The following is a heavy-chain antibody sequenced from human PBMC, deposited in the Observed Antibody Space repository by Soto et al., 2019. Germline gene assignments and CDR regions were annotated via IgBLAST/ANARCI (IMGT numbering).Heavy chain of an antibody. CDR1: GYSFTDYD. CDR2: IIPILGIA. CDR3: ARDKDRLQLAGNYYYIMDV. J-gene: IGHJ6*02. V-gene: IGHV1-69*04. Sequence: GASVKVSCKTSGYSFTDYDIHWVQQAAGQGLEWMGRIIPILGIANYAQKFQGRVTITADKSTSTAYMELSSLRSEDTAVYYCARDKDRLQLAGNYYYIMDVWG. D-gene: IGHD5-12*01.